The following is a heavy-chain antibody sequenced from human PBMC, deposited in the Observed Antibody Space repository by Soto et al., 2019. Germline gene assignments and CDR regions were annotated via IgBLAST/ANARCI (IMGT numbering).Heavy chain of an antibody. CDR1: GFTFISYA. CDR3: ARESRGFDY. J-gene: IGHJ4*02. D-gene: IGHD2-15*01. CDR2: ISYDGSNK. V-gene: IGHV3-30-3*01. Sequence: PWGSLRLSCAASGFTFISYAIHWVRQAPVKGLEWVAVISYDGSNKYYADSVKGRFTISRDNSKNTLYLQMNSLRAEDTAVYYCARESRGFDYWGQGTLGTVSS.